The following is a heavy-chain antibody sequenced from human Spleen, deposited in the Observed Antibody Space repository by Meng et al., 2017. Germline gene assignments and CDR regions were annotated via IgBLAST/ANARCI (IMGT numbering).Heavy chain of an antibody. CDR1: GFTFSSYA. D-gene: IGHD6-19*01. CDR3: AKGRIAVPDTNFDY. Sequence: GESLKISCAASGFTFSSYAMSWVRQAPGKGLEWVSAISGSGGSTYYADSVKGRFTISRDNSQNTLYLQMNSLRAEDTAEYYCAKGRIAVPDTNFDYWGQGTLVTVSS. V-gene: IGHV3-23*01. J-gene: IGHJ4*02. CDR2: ISGSGGST.